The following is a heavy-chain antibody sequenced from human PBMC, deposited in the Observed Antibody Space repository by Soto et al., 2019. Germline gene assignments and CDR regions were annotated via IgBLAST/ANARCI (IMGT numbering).Heavy chain of an antibody. J-gene: IGHJ6*02. V-gene: IGHV4-61*01. Sequence: SETLSLTCTVSGSFLNSDSHSCSCIRHTPGKRLAWIGFIYSCGSTKNPSLRSRVTMSVDTSEYQFSLKLRSEIVADTAVHNFSRSVRSFITTRSSKCVDVWGQGILVAVSS. CDR3: SRSVRSFITTRSSKCVDV. D-gene: IGHD3-10*02. CDR2: IYSCGST. CDR1: GSFLNSDSHS.